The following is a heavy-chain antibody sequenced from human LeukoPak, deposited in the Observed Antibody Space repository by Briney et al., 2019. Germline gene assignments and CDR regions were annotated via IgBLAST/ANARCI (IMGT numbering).Heavy chain of an antibody. CDR3: ARESPRIVVPTTFDY. CDR1: GFTFSSYA. Sequence: GGSLRLSCAASGFTFSSYAMSWVRQAPGKGLEWVSAISDSGASTFYADSVKGRFTISRDNAKNSLYLQMNSLGAEDTAVYYCARESPRIVVPTTFDYWGQGTLVTVSS. CDR2: ISDSGAST. J-gene: IGHJ4*02. V-gene: IGHV3-23*01. D-gene: IGHD1-26*01.